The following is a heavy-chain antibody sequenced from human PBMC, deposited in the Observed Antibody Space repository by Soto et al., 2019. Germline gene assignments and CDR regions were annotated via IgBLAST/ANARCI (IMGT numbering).Heavy chain of an antibody. V-gene: IGHV3-64*01. J-gene: IGHJ6*03. CDR3: ARSPGGDFWSGYYGHMDV. Sequence: GGSLRLSCAASGFTFSSYAMHWVRQAPGEGLEYVSAISSNGGSTYYANSVKGRFTISRDNSKNTLYLQMGSLRAEDMAVYYCARSPGGDFWSGYYGHMDVWGKGTTVTVSS. D-gene: IGHD3-3*01. CDR1: GFTFSSYA. CDR2: ISSNGGST.